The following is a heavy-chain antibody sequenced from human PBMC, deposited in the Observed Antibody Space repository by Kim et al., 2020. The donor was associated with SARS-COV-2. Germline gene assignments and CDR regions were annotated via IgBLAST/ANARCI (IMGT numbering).Heavy chain of an antibody. Sequence: SRKSRVTISVDTSKNQFSLKLSSVTAADTAVYYCARLPTMVRGVIITYPRWGQGTLVTVSS. J-gene: IGHJ4*02. V-gene: IGHV4-39*01. D-gene: IGHD3-10*01. CDR3: ARLPTMVRGVIITYPR.